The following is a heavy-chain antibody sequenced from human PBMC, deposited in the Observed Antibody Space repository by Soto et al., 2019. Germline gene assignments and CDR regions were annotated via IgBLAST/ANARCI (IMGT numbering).Heavy chain of an antibody. Sequence: SVNVSCKASGGTFSSYAISWVRQAPGQGLEWMGGIIPIFGTANYAQKFQGRVTITADESTSTAHMELSSLRSEDTAVYYCARDLTVTTGDYYYYYGMDVWGQGTTVTVSS. CDR3: ARDLTVTTGDYYYYYGMDV. CDR2: IIPIFGTA. V-gene: IGHV1-69*13. CDR1: GGTFSSYA. D-gene: IGHD4-4*01. J-gene: IGHJ6*02.